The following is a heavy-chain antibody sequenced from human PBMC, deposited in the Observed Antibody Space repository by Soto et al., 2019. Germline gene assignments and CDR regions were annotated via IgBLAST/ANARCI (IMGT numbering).Heavy chain of an antibody. CDR1: GGSINTFY. CDR2: IFSSGST. J-gene: IGHJ4*02. D-gene: IGHD5-12*01. CDR3: AREGSYSAYHFAHGIQLWSFDF. Sequence: SETLSLTCTVSGGSINTFYWSWVRQPAGKGLEWIGRIFSSGSTSFNPSLESRVAMSVDTSKNHFSLNLSSVTAADMAVYYCAREGSYSAYHFAHGIQLWSFDFWGQGALVTVSS. V-gene: IGHV4-4*07.